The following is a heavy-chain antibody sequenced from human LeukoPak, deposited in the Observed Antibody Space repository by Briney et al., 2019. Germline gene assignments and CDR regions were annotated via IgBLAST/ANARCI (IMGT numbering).Heavy chain of an antibody. CDR2: INFDETIT. D-gene: IGHD6-13*01. CDR3: VKSQGSSWLDAHSDS. Sequence: GGSLRLSCAASGFTFSTSWMHWARQAPGKGLVWVSRINFDETITTYADSVKGRFTISRDNAKNTLYLQMNSLRADDTALYYCVKSQGSSWLDAHSDSWGQGILVTVSS. J-gene: IGHJ4*02. CDR1: GFTFSTSW. V-gene: IGHV3-74*01.